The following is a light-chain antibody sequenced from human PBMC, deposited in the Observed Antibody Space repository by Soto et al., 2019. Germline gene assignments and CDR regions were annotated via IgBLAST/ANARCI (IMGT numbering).Light chain of an antibody. J-gene: IGLJ2*01. CDR2: GNS. CDR1: SSNIGANSG. CDR3: QSYDSSRSRVV. V-gene: IGLV1-40*01. Sequence: QSVLTQPPSVSGAPGQRVTISCTGSSSNIGANSGVHWYQQLPGTAPKLLIYGNSNRPSGVPDRFSGSKSDTSASLAITGLQAEDEADYYGQSYDSSRSRVVFGGGTKVTVL.